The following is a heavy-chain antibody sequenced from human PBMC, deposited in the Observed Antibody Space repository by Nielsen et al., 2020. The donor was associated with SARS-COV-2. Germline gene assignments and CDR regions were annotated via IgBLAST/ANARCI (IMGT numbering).Heavy chain of an antibody. CDR3: ARIRRPGRGPFYGMDV. V-gene: IGHV2-70*01. Sequence: SGPTLVKPPQTLTLTCTFSGFSLITTGVCVTWIRQLPGRALEWLALIDWAHDKYYSTSLRTGLTISKVTTINQVILTMTNMDSTDTGTEFCARIRRPGRGPFYGMDVWGQGTTVTVSS. J-gene: IGHJ6*02. CDR1: GFSLITTGVC. D-gene: IGHD6-25*01. CDR2: IDWAHDK.